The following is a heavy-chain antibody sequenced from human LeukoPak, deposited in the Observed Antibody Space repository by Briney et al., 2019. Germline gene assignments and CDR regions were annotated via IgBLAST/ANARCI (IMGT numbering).Heavy chain of an antibody. D-gene: IGHD3-10*01. CDR1: GFTFSSYA. J-gene: IGHJ6*02. V-gene: IGHV3-23*01. Sequence: GGSLRLSCAASGFTFSSYAMSWVRQAPGKGLEWVSVISGSGSTTYYADSVKGRFTISRDNSKNTLYLQMNSLRAGDTAVYYCAAYGSGIPYGMDVWGQGTTVTVSS. CDR2: ISGSGSTT. CDR3: AAYGSGIPYGMDV.